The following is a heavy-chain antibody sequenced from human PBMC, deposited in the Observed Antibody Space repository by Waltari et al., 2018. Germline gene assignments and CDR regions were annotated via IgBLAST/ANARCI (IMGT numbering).Heavy chain of an antibody. D-gene: IGHD3-10*01. CDR2: INQSGST. V-gene: IGHV4-34*01. J-gene: IGHJ4*02. CDR1: GGSFSGYY. Sequence: QVQLQPWGAGLLKPSETLSLPCAVYGGSFSGYYWSWIRQPPGQGLAWIGEINQSGSTNYNPSLKSRVTISVDTAKNQFSLKLSSVTAADTAVYYCARGVETSSYYVSGSYYISYYFDCWGQGTLVTVSS. CDR3: ARGVETSSYYVSGSYYISYYFDC.